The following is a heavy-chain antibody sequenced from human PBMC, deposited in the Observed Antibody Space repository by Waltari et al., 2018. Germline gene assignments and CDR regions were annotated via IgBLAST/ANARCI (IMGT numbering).Heavy chain of an antibody. V-gene: IGHV4-39*01. CDR2: IYYSGST. CDR3: ARRQYYDSSGYYYNDAFDI. Sequence: QLQLQESGPGLVKPSETLSLTCTVSGGSISSSSYYWGWIRQPPGKGLEWIGSIYYSGSTYYNPSLKSRVTISVDTSKNQFSLKLSSVTAADTAVYYCARRQYYDSSGYYYNDAFDIWGQGTMVTVSS. J-gene: IGHJ3*02. D-gene: IGHD3-22*01. CDR1: GGSISSSSYY.